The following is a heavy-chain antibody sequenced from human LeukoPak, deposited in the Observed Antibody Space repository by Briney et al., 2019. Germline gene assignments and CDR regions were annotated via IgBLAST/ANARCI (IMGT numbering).Heavy chain of an antibody. CDR1: GGSFSGYY. CDR3: ARLSYSSSRRNLVVFRPNFDP. J-gene: IGHJ5*02. Sequence: PSVTLSLTCAVYGGSFSGYYWSWIRQPPGKGLEWIGEINHSGSTNYNPSLKSRVTISVDTSKNQFSLKLSSVTAADTAVYYCARLSYSSSRRNLVVFRPNFDPWGQGTLVTVSS. D-gene: IGHD6-6*01. V-gene: IGHV4-34*01. CDR2: INHSGST.